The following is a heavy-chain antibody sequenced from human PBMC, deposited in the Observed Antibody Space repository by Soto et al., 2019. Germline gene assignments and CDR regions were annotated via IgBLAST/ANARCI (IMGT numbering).Heavy chain of an antibody. CDR3: ASMLDHYYFDY. Sequence: QVQLVQSGAEVKKPGSSVKVSCKASGGTFSSYAISWVRQAPGQGLEWMGGIIPIFGTADYAQKFQGRVTITADESTSTAYMELSSLRSEDTTVYYCASMLDHYYFDYWGQGTLVTVSS. J-gene: IGHJ4*02. CDR2: IIPIFGTA. CDR1: GGTFSSYA. D-gene: IGHD1-1*01. V-gene: IGHV1-69*12.